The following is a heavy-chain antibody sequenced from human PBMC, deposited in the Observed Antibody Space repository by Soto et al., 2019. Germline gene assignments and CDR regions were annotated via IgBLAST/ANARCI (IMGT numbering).Heavy chain of an antibody. CDR3: ARDHSSGWNGAFDI. CDR2: IYHSGST. J-gene: IGHJ3*02. D-gene: IGHD6-19*01. V-gene: IGHV4-31*03. Sequence: PSETLSLTCTVSGGSISSGGYYWSWIRQHPGKGLEWIGYIYHSGSTYYNPSLKSRVTISVDTSKNQFSLKLSSVTAADTAVYYCARDHSSGWNGAFDIWGQGTMVTVSS. CDR1: GGSISSGGYY.